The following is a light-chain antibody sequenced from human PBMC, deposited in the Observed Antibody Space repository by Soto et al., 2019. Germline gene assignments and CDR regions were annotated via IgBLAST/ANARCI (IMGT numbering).Light chain of an antibody. V-gene: IGKV3-20*01. CDR2: GAS. CDR1: QTIRSNY. CDR3: QQYGSSPWT. J-gene: IGKJ1*01. Sequence: ETVLTQSPGTLSLSPGERDTLSCRASQTIRSNYLAWYRQTPGQAPRLLIYGASNRATGIADRFSGSGSGTDLTLIISRQEPEDFALYYCQQYGSSPWTFGQGTKVEIK.